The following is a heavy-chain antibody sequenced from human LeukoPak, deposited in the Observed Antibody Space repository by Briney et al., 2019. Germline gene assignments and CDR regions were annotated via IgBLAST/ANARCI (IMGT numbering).Heavy chain of an antibody. D-gene: IGHD3-3*01. V-gene: IGHV4-59*12. Sequence: SETLSLTCTVSGGSITNYYWSWVRQSPGKGLEWIGYFYYSGSTNHNPSLKSRVTISVDTSKNQFSLKLSSVTAADTAVYYCARELRFLEWFSDYMDVWGKGTTVTVSS. CDR3: ARELRFLEWFSDYMDV. J-gene: IGHJ6*03. CDR2: FYYSGST. CDR1: GGSITNYY.